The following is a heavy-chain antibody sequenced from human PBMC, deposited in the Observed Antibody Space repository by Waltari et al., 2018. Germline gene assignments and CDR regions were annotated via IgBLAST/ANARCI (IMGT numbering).Heavy chain of an antibody. CDR1: GFAFSNYA. J-gene: IGHJ4*02. CDR2: SSDTGSST. CDR3: ARRTS. Sequence: DVQMLESGGGLVQPGGSLRLSCEASGFAFSNYAMFWVRQTPGKWLEWVSGSSDTGSSTYNADSVRGRFTSSRDNSKSTLFLQINGLRTDDTAVYYCARRTSWGRGTLVTVSS. V-gene: IGHV3-23*01.